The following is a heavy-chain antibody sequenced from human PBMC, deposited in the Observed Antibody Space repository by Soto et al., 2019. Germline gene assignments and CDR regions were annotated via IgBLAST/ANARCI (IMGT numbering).Heavy chain of an antibody. Sequence: QVQLVESGGGVVQPGRSLRLSCAASGFTFSTYGMHWVRQAPGKGLEWVAVMGNDGITTFYADSVKGRFTISRDNSKNTWFLQINSLRADDTSVYYCAKEFQWELHAFDIWGQGTMVTVSS. CDR2: MGNDGITT. CDR3: AKEFQWELHAFDI. J-gene: IGHJ3*02. D-gene: IGHD1-26*01. V-gene: IGHV3-30*18. CDR1: GFTFSTYG.